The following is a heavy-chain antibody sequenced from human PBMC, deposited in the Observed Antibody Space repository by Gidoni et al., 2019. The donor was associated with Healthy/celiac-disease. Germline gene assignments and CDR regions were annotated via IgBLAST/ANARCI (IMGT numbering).Heavy chain of an antibody. D-gene: IGHD1-26*01. CDR3: ARDSVGATSYYYYGMDV. CDR2: IYYSGST. J-gene: IGHJ6*02. CDR1: GGSVRRGSYY. Sequence: QVQLQESGPGLVKPSATLSLTCTVSGGSVRRGSYYWGWIRQPPGKGLEWIGYIYYSGSTNYNPSLKSRVTISVDTSKNQFSLKLSSVTAADTAVYYCARDSVGATSYYYYGMDVWGQGTTVTVSS. V-gene: IGHV4-61*01.